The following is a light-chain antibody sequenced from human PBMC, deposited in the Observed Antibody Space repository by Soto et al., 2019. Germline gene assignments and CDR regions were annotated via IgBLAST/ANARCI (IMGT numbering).Light chain of an antibody. CDR3: PHRSNWPLFT. Sequence: EIVLTQSPGTLSLSPGERATLSCRASQSVGSYVAWYQQKPGQAPRLLIYDASNRATGIPARFSGSGSGTDFNLTISSLEPEDVAVYYCPHRSNWPLFTFGPGTKVDIK. CDR2: DAS. V-gene: IGKV3-11*01. CDR1: QSVGSY. J-gene: IGKJ3*01.